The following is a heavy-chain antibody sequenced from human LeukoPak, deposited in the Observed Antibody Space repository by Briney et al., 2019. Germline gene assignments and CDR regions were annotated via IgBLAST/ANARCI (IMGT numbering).Heavy chain of an antibody. CDR1: GGSISSYY. V-gene: IGHV4-4*07. CDR3: ARAYRELYSAWFDP. CDR2: IYTSGST. Sequence: PSETLSLTCTVSGGSISSYYWSWIRQPAGKGLEWIGRIYTSGSTNYNPSLKSRVTMSVDTSKNQFSLKLSSVTAADAAVYYCARAYRELYSAWFDPWGQGTLVTVSS. D-gene: IGHD3-10*01. J-gene: IGHJ5*02.